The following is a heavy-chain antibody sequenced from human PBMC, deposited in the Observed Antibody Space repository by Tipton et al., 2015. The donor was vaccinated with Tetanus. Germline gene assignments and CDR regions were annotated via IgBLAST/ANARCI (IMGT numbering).Heavy chain of an antibody. V-gene: IGHV3-7*01. Sequence: SGAEVKKPGSSVKVSCKASGGTFSNYALSWVRQAPGQGLEWVANIKPDGGEKYYVDSVKGRFTISRDNAKNSLYLQMSSLRAEDTAVYYCATDPQMAYWGQGTLVTVSS. CDR1: GGTFSNYA. J-gene: IGHJ4*02. D-gene: IGHD5-24*01. CDR2: IKPDGGEK. CDR3: ATDPQMAY.